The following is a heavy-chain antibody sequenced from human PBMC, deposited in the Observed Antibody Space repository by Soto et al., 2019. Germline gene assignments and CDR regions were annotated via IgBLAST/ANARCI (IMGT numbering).Heavy chain of an antibody. V-gene: IGHV3-21*01. CDR1: GFTFSSYS. J-gene: IGHJ4*02. CDR3: ARVQYSSSWYYFDY. D-gene: IGHD6-13*01. CDR2: ISSSSSYI. Sequence: PGGSLRLSCAASGFTFSSYSMNWVRQSPGKGLEWVSSISSSSSYIYYADSVKGRFTISRDNAKNSLYLQMNSLRAEDTAVYYCARVQYSSSWYYFDYWGQGTLVTVSS.